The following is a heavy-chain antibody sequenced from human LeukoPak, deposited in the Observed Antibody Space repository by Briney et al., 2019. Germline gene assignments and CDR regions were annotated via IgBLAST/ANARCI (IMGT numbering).Heavy chain of an antibody. CDR1: GGSFSGYY. V-gene: IGHV4-34*01. D-gene: IGHD1-26*01. Sequence: PSETLSLTCAVYGGSFSGYYWSWIRQPPGKGLEWIGEINHSGSTNYNPSLKSRVTISVDTSKNQFSLKLSSVTAADTAVYYCARQMVNSIVGATRLLDYWGQGTLVTVSS. CDR3: ARQMVNSIVGATRLLDY. J-gene: IGHJ4*02. CDR2: INHSGST.